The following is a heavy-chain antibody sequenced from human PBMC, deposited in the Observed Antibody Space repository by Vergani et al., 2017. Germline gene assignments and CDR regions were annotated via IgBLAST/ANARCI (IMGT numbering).Heavy chain of an antibody. CDR1: GGSFSGYY. D-gene: IGHD3-3*01. J-gene: IGHJ6*02. CDR3: ARTRTGPTQRQYDDFWSGPYYYGIDV. V-gene: IGHV2-70*11. CDR2: IDWDDDK. Sequence: LLKPSETLSLTCAVYGGSFSGYYWSWIRQPPGKALEWLARIDWDDDKYYSTSLKTRLTISKDTSKNQVVLTMTNMDPVDTATYYCARTRTGPTQRQYDDFWSGPYYYGIDVWGQGTTVTVSS.